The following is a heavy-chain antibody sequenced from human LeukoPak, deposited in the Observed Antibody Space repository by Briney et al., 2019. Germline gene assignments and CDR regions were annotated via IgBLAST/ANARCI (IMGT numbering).Heavy chain of an antibody. J-gene: IGHJ3*02. D-gene: IGHD4-17*01. CDR1: GGSISSGGYS. Sequence: PSETLSLTCAVSGGSISSGGYSWSWIRQPPGKGLEWSGYIYHSGSTYYNPSLKSRVTISVDRSKNQFSLKLSSVTAADTAVYYCARGGRTVTTRDAFDIWGQGTMVTVSS. CDR2: IYHSGST. V-gene: IGHV4-30-2*01. CDR3: ARGGRTVTTRDAFDI.